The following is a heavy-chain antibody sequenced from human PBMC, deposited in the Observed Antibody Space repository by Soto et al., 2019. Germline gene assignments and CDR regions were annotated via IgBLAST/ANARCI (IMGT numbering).Heavy chain of an antibody. J-gene: IGHJ4*02. D-gene: IGHD1-1*01. CDR2: INHSGST. CDR1: GGTFSGYY. CDR3: ARAETGNQALLLY. Sequence: SETLSLTCAVYGGTFSGYYWSWIRQPPGQGLEWIAEINHSGSTNYNPSLKSRATISVDTSKNQFSLKVTSVTAADTAVYYCARAETGNQALLLYWGQGTLVTVSS. V-gene: IGHV4-34*01.